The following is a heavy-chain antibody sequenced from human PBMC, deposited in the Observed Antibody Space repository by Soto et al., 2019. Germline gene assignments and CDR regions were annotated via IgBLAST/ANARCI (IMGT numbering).Heavy chain of an antibody. V-gene: IGHV1-18*01. Sequence: QVQLVQSGAEVKKPGASVKVSCKASGYTFTSYGISWVRQAPGQGLEWMGWISAYHGNTNYAQKLQGRVTMTTDTSTSKAYTELTSLISDDTAVYYCARCYGDRYYYYMDVWGKGTTVTVSS. CDR1: GYTFTSYG. D-gene: IGHD4-17*01. J-gene: IGHJ6*03. CDR2: ISAYHGNT. CDR3: ARCYGDRYYYYMDV.